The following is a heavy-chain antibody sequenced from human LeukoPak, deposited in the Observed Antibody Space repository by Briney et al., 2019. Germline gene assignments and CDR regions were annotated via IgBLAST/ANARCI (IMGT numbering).Heavy chain of an antibody. CDR3: ARDPLQLWSFDY. Sequence: LSLTCTVSGGSISSSGKYGAWIRQPPGKGLEWVSGISGSGGSTYYADSVKGRFTISRDNAKNSLYLQMNSLRAEDTAVYYCARDPLQLWSFDYWGQGTLVTVSS. J-gene: IGHJ4*02. CDR2: ISGSGGST. D-gene: IGHD5-18*01. V-gene: IGHV3-11*01. CDR1: GGSISSSGKY.